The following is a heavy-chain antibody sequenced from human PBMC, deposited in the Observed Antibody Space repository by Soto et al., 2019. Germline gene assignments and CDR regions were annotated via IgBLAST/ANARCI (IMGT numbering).Heavy chain of an antibody. J-gene: IGHJ5*02. CDR2: FYSSGSI. CDR3: ARMYSSGSGWFHP. V-gene: IGHV4-31*03. Sequence: SETLSLTCFVSGYSITAGGYYWSWIRHHPGKGLEWIGSFYSSGSIIYNPSLRSRVSISGDTSSKQFSMSLTSVTAADTARYYCARMYSSGSGWFHPWGQGTLVTVSS. CDR1: GYSITAGGYY. D-gene: IGHD6-19*01.